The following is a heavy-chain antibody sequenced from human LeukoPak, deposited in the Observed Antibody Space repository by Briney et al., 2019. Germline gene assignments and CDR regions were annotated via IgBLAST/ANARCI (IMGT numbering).Heavy chain of an antibody. CDR3: AKETPGIAVAGDY. Sequence: GGSLRLSCAASGFTFSSYGMHWVRQAPGKGLEWVAFIRYDGSNKYYADSVKGRFAISRDNSKNTLYLQMNSLRAEDTAVYYCAKETPGIAVAGDYWGQGTLVTVSS. CDR1: GFTFSSYG. J-gene: IGHJ4*02. V-gene: IGHV3-30*02. D-gene: IGHD6-19*01. CDR2: IRYDGSNK.